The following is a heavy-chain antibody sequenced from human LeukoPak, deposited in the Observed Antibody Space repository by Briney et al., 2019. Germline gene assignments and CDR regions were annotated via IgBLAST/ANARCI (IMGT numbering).Heavy chain of an antibody. CDR2: INHSGDT. J-gene: IGHJ6*03. V-gene: IGHV4-34*01. CDR1: GGSLSGYF. Sequence: SETLSLTCAVYGGSLSGYFWIWSRQTPGQGLEWIGDINHSGDTNYNASLKSRVTISVDTSKNQFSLNPTSVTAADTAVYYCARGLLTDYSRRYLYYYMDVWGTGTAVIVSS. D-gene: IGHD1-1*01. CDR3: ARGLLTDYSRRYLYYYMDV.